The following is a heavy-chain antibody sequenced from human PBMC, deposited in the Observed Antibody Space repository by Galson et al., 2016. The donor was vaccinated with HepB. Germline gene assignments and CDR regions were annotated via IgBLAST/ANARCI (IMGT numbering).Heavy chain of an antibody. CDR2: ISGSTANR. D-gene: IGHD3-3*01. V-gene: IGHV3-23*01. Sequence: SLRLSCAASGFTFSSYAMHWVRQAPGKGLEWVSGISGSTANRFYADSVKGRFTISRDNAKKMLYLQMNSLGAEDTAVYYCAKAFVEWTYGMDVWGQGTTVTVSS. CDR3: AKAFVEWTYGMDV. J-gene: IGHJ6*02. CDR1: GFTFSSYA.